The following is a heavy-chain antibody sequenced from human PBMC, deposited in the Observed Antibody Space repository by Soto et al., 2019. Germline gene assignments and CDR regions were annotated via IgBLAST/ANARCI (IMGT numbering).Heavy chain of an antibody. V-gene: IGHV3-21*01. D-gene: IGHD2-21*02. Sequence: EVHLVDSGGGLVKPGGSLRLSCAASGFTFNTYSMTWVRQAPGQGLEWVSSISNTGAHIYYADSVRGRFTISRDNAKNSLYLQMDSLRAEDTAVYYCARVMCGDCSNYYYYSMDVWGQGTTVTVSS. J-gene: IGHJ6*02. CDR3: ARVMCGDCSNYYYYSMDV. CDR1: GFTFNTYS. CDR2: ISNTGAHI.